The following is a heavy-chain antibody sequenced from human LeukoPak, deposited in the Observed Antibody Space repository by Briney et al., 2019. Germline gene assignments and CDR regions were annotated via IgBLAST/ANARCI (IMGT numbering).Heavy chain of an antibody. D-gene: IGHD4-4*01. J-gene: IGHJ6*02. CDR3: ARGRGLQNV. Sequence: PSETLSLTCAVYGGSFSGYYWSWIRQPPGKGLEWIGEINHSGSTNYNPSLKSRVTISVDTSKNQCSLKLSSVTAADTAVYYCARGRGLQNVWGQGTTVTVSS. CDR2: INHSGST. V-gene: IGHV4-34*01. CDR1: GGSFSGYY.